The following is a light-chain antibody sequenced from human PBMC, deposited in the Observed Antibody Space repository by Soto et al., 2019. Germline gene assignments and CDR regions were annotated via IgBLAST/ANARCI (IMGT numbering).Light chain of an antibody. CDR3: MEALQSPLT. J-gene: IGKJ4*01. CDR2: LGS. CDR1: QSLLHSNGYNY. Sequence: DIVMTQSPLSLPVTPGEPASISCRSSQSLLHSNGYNYLDWYLQKPGQSPQLLIYLGSSRASGVPDWFTGSGSVTGFTLKISRVEAEDVGVYYCMEALQSPLTFGGGTKVDIK. V-gene: IGKV2-28*01.